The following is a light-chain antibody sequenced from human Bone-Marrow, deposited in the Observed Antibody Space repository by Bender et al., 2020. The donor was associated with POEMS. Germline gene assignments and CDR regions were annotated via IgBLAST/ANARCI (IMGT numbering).Light chain of an antibody. CDR1: SSNIGDNP. Sequence: QSVVTQPPSLSEAPRQRVTISCSGSSSNIGDNPVNWYQQLPGEAPKLLIYYDDLLTPGVSDRFSASKSGTSASLAISELQSEDEADYYCSSWRSGSSMAFGGGTKVTVL. V-gene: IGLV1-36*01. CDR3: SSWRSGSSMA. J-gene: IGLJ2*01. CDR2: YDD.